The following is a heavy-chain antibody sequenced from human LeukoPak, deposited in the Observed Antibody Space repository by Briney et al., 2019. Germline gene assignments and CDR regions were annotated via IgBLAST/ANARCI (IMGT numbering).Heavy chain of an antibody. CDR3: ARVNFLAAAGTYATYGWFDP. J-gene: IGHJ5*02. Sequence: ASVKVSCKASGYTFTSYGISWVRQAPGQGLEWMGWISAYNGNTNYAQKLQGRATMTTDTSTSTAYMELRSLRSDDTAVYYCARVNFLAAAGTYATYGWFDPWGQGTLVTVSS. CDR1: GYTFTSYG. CDR2: ISAYNGNT. V-gene: IGHV1-18*01. D-gene: IGHD6-13*01.